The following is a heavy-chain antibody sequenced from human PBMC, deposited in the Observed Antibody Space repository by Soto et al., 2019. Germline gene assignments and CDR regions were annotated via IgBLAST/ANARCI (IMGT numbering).Heavy chain of an antibody. D-gene: IGHD2-21*02. CDR2: ISAYIGNT. CDR1: GYTFSSYG. V-gene: IGHV1-18*04. Sequence: QVQLVQSGAEVKKPGASVKVSCKAGGYTFSSYGISWVRQAPGQGLEWMGRISAYIGNTNYAQKFQGRVTMTTDTSTSTAYMELRSLRSDDTAVYYCARNRLGGVTNYYYYGMDVWGQGTTVIVSS. CDR3: ARNRLGGVTNYYYYGMDV. J-gene: IGHJ6*02.